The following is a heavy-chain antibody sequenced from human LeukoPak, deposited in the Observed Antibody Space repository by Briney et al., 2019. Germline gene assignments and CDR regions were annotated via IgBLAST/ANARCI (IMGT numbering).Heavy chain of an antibody. J-gene: IGHJ6*02. CDR2: IKQDGSEK. D-gene: IGHD5-12*01. V-gene: IGHV3-7*01. Sequence: GGSLRLSCAASGFTFSSYWMSWVRQAPGKGLEWVANIKQDGSEKYYVDSVKGRFTVSRDNVENSLYLQMNSLRAEDTAVYYCARTRGYSGYGVYYYYYGMDVWGQGTTVTVSS. CDR3: ARTRGYSGYGVYYYYYGMDV. CDR1: GFTFSSYW.